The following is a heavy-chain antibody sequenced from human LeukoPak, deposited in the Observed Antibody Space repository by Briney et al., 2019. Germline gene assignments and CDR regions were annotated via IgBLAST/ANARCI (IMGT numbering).Heavy chain of an antibody. CDR2: ISGSGGST. Sequence: GGSLRLSCAASGFTFGSYAMSWVRQAPGKGLEWVSAISGSGGSTYYAGSVKGRFTISRDNSKNTLYLQMNSLRAEDTAVYYCAKDDDIVVVVALWSWGQGTLVTVSS. CDR1: GFTFGSYA. CDR3: AKDDDIVVVVALWS. D-gene: IGHD2-15*01. J-gene: IGHJ4*02. V-gene: IGHV3-23*01.